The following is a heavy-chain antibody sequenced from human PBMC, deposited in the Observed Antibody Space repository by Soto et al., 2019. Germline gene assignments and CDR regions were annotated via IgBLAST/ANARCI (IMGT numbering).Heavy chain of an antibody. J-gene: IGHJ6*02. CDR1: GDSVSSNSAA. V-gene: IGHV6-1*01. Sequence: SQTLSLTCAISGDSVSSNSAAWNWIRQSPSRGLEWLGRTYYRSKWYNDYAVSVKSRITINPDTSKNQFSLQLNSVTPEDTAVYYCAREVVVAATPWFYHYYGMDVWGQGTTVTVSS. CDR3: AREVVVAATPWFYHYYGMDV. D-gene: IGHD2-15*01. CDR2: TYYRSKWYN.